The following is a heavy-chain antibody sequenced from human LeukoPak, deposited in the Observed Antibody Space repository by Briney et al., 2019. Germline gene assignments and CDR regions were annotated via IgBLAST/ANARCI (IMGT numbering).Heavy chain of an antibody. Sequence: GASVKVSCKASGYTFTSYGISWVRQAPGQGLEWMGWISAYNGNTNYAQKLQGRVTMTTDTSTGTAYMELRSLRSDDTAVYYCARELYYYDSSGSYGDYWGQGTLVTVSS. J-gene: IGHJ4*02. CDR2: ISAYNGNT. CDR3: ARELYYYDSSGSYGDY. CDR1: GYTFTSYG. V-gene: IGHV1-18*01. D-gene: IGHD3-22*01.